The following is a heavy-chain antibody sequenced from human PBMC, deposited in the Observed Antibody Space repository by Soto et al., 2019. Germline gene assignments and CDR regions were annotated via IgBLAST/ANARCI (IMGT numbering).Heavy chain of an antibody. Sequence: SVKVSCKASGCTFSSYAISWVRQAPGQGLEWMGGIIPIFGTANYAQKFQGRVTITADESTSTAYMELSSLRSEDTAVYYCASIDCSSTSCYAPIVYYGIDGWGQGARVAV. V-gene: IGHV1-69*13. CDR1: GCTFSSYA. D-gene: IGHD2-2*01. J-gene: IGHJ6*02. CDR3: ASIDCSSTSCYAPIVYYGIDG. CDR2: IIPIFGTA.